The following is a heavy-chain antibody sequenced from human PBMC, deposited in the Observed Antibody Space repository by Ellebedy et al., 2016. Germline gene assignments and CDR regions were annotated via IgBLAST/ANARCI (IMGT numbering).Heavy chain of an antibody. D-gene: IGHD3-22*01. J-gene: IGHJ4*02. CDR1: GGSISSSSYY. CDR2: IYYSGST. Sequence: SETLSLXCTVSGGSISSSSYYWGWIRQPPGKGLEWIGSIYYSGSTYYNPSLKSRVTMSVDTSKNQFSLKLSSVTAADTAVYYCARTSSGYSPTTHWGQGTLVTVSS. V-gene: IGHV4-39*07. CDR3: ARTSSGYSPTTH.